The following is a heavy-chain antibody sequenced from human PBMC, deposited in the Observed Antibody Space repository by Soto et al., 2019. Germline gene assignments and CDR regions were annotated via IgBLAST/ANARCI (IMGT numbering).Heavy chain of an antibody. CDR2: ISTSGGST. J-gene: IGHJ4*02. CDR1: GFTFSSYA. D-gene: IGHD3-16*02. Sequence: EVQLLESGGGLVQPGGSLRLSCAASGFTFSSYAMSWVRQAPGKGLEWVSGISTSGGSTYYADSVKGRFTISRDNSKNTLYLQMNSLRAEDTAVYYCARDPHYVWGSYRYRGSFDYWGQGTLVTVSS. V-gene: IGHV3-23*01. CDR3: ARDPHYVWGSYRYRGSFDY.